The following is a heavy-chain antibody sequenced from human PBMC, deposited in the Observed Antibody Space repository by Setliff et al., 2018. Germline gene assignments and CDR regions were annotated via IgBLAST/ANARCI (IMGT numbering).Heavy chain of an antibody. CDR3: ATPALFTTGWFGYHGMDV. D-gene: IGHD3-10*01. V-gene: IGHV3-30*02. J-gene: IGHJ6*02. Sequence: PGGSLRLSCAASGFSFSNHGMHWVRQAPGKGLEWVAFIRHDGNNKYYKDSVKGRFTISRDDSKTTLYLQMDSLNPEDTAIYYCATPALFTTGWFGYHGMDVWGQGITVTVS. CDR2: IRHDGNNK. CDR1: GFSFSNHG.